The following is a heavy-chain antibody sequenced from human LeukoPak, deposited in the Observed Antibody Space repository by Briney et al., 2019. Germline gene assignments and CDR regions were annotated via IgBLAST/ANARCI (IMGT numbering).Heavy chain of an antibody. CDR2: MNPNSGST. CDR1: GYTFTSYD. Sequence: ASVKVSCKASGYTFTSYDINWVRQATGQGLEWMGWMNPNSGSTGYAQRFQGRVTMTRNTSISTAYMELSSLRSEDTAVYYCARAYSSGLIDYWGQGTLVTVSS. D-gene: IGHD6-19*01. CDR3: ARAYSSGLIDY. V-gene: IGHV1-8*01. J-gene: IGHJ4*02.